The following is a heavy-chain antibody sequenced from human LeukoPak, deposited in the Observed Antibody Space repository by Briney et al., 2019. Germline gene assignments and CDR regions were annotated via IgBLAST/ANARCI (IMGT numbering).Heavy chain of an antibody. CDR2: IKQDGSEK. Sequence: GGSLRLSCAASGFTFSSYAMSWVRQAPGKGLEWVANIKQDGSEKYYVDSVKGRFTISRDNAKNSLYLQMNSLRAEDTAVYYCARDGYDYWGQGTLVTVSS. CDR3: ARDGYDY. V-gene: IGHV3-7*01. J-gene: IGHJ4*02. D-gene: IGHD5-12*01. CDR1: GFTFSSYA.